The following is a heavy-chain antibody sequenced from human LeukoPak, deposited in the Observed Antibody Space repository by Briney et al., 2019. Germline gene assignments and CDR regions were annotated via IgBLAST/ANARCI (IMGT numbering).Heavy chain of an antibody. V-gene: IGHV4-34*01. J-gene: IGHJ4*02. CDR3: ARGPALDY. Sequence: SETLSLTCAVYGGSFSGYYWSWIRQPPGKGLEWIGEINHSGSTNYNPSLKSRVTISVDTSKNQFSLKLSSVAAADTAVYYCARGPALDYWGQGTLVTVSS. CDR2: INHSGST. CDR1: GGSFSGYY.